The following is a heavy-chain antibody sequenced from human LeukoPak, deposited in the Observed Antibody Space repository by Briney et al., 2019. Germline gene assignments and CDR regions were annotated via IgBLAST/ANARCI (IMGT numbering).Heavy chain of an antibody. CDR3: AKEGITMVRGVPYYYGMDV. CDR1: GFTFSSYG. D-gene: IGHD3-10*01. CDR2: ISYDGSNK. V-gene: IGHV3-30*18. Sequence: GGSLGLSCAASGFTFSSYGMHWVRQAPGKGLEWVAVISYDGSNKYYADSVKGRFTISRDNSKNTLYLQMNSLRAEDTAVYYCAKEGITMVRGVPYYYGMDVWGQGTTVTVSS. J-gene: IGHJ6*02.